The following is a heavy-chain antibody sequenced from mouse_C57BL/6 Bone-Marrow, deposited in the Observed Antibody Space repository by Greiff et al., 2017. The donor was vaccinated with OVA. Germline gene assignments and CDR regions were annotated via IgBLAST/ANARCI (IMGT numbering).Heavy chain of an antibody. CDR1: GYTFTSYW. D-gene: IGHD6-5*01. V-gene: IGHV1-5*01. Sequence: VQLQQSGTVLARPGASVKMSCKTSGYTFTSYWMHWVKQRPGQGLEWIGAIYPGNSDTSYNQKFKGKAKLTAVTSASTAYMALSSLTHDDSAVFYGTSAGGVLYYLDYWGQGTTLTVSS. CDR2: IYPGNSDT. J-gene: IGHJ2*01. CDR3: TSAGGVLYYLDY.